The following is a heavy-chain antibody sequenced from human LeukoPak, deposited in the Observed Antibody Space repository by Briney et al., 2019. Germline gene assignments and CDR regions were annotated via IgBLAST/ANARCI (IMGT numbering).Heavy chain of an antibody. J-gene: IGHJ4*02. Sequence: PGGSLRLSCAASGFTFSSYSMNWVRQAPGKGLEWVSSISSSSSYIYYADSVKGRFTISRDNAKNSLYLQMNSLRAEDTAVYYCAKDPRVVTARTPLDYWGQGTLVTVSS. V-gene: IGHV3-21*04. D-gene: IGHD2-21*02. CDR3: AKDPRVVTARTPLDY. CDR2: ISSSSSYI. CDR1: GFTFSSYS.